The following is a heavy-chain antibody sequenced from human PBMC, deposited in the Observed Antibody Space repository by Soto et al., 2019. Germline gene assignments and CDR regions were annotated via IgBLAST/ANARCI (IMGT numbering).Heavy chain of an antibody. CDR1: GYSISSGYY. D-gene: IGHD3-22*01. J-gene: IGHJ6*02. CDR3: ARASRSGYSPYYYGMDV. CDR2: IYNSGRN. V-gene: IGHV4-38-2*01. Sequence: SETLSLTCAVSGYSISSGYYWGWIRQPPGKGLEWIGSIYNSGRNYYNPSLKSRVTISVDKSKNQFSLKLSSVTAADTDVYYCARASRSGYSPYYYGMDVWGQGTTVTVSS.